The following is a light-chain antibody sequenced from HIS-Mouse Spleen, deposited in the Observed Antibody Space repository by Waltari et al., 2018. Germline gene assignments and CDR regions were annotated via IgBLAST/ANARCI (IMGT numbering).Light chain of an antibody. CDR1: SSNIGSNY. V-gene: IGLV1-47*01. J-gene: IGLJ2*01. CDR2: RNN. Sequence: QSVLTQPPSASGTPGQRVTISCSGSSSNIGSNYVYWYQQLPGTAPKLLIYRNNQRPSGVPYRVSGSKSGTSASLAISGLRSEDEADYYCAAWDDSLSGHVVFGGGTKLTVL. CDR3: AAWDDSLSGHVV.